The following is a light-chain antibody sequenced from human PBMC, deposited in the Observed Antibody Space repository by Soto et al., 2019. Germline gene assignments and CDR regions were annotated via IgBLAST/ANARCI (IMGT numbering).Light chain of an antibody. CDR3: QYYGSSHSNT. V-gene: IGKV3-20*01. Sequence: EIVLTQSPGSLSLSPRETATLSCRALQSVSSNHLAWYQQKPGQAPRLLIYGAPRRATGTPDRFSGSGSGTDFTLTINRVEPEDFAVYYCQYYGSSHSNTFGQGTRLEI. J-gene: IGKJ5*01. CDR1: QSVSSNH. CDR2: GAP.